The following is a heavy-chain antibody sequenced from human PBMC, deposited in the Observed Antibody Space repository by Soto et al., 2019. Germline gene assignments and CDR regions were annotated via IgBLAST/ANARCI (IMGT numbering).Heavy chain of an antibody. V-gene: IGHV3-23*01. J-gene: IGHJ4*02. CDR2: ISSGGGSP. Sequence: GGSLRLSCAASGFTFSDYAMSWVRQAPGKGLEWVSSISSGGGSPYYADSVKGRFTISRNNSKNTLFLQMNSLRAEDTAVYYCAKGDGRIVPRHFGYWGQGTLVTVSS. D-gene: IGHD1-26*01. CDR1: GFTFSDYA. CDR3: AKGDGRIVPRHFGY.